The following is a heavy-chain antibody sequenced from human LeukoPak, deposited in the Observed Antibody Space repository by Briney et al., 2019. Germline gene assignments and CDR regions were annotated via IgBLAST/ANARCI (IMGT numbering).Heavy chain of an antibody. Sequence: GGSLRLSCAASGFTFSSYAMSWVRQAPGKGLEWVSAISGSGGHTYYADSVKGRFTISRDNSKNTVYLQMNSLRAEDTAAYYCAKDLRGSQYLEGGFDYWGQETLVTVSS. D-gene: IGHD1-26*01. CDR2: ISGSGGHT. V-gene: IGHV3-23*01. CDR1: GFTFSSYA. CDR3: AKDLRGSQYLEGGFDY. J-gene: IGHJ4*02.